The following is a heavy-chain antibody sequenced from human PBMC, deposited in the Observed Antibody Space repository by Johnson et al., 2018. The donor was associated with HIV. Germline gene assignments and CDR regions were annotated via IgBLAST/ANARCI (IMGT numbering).Heavy chain of an antibody. CDR1: GFTFSSYG. V-gene: IGHV3-33*01. D-gene: IGHD1-14*01. Sequence: QEQLVESGGGVAQPGGSLRLSCVASGFTFSSYGMHWVRQAPGKGLEWVADIKCDGSEKYYVDSVKGRLTISRDNAKNSLYLQVNSLRAGDTAVYYCATRDPTYRPGAFDLWGQGTMVTVSS. CDR2: IKCDGSEK. J-gene: IGHJ3*01. CDR3: ATRDPTYRPGAFDL.